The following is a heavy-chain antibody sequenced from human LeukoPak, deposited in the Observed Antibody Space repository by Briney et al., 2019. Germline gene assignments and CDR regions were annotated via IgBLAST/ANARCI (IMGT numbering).Heavy chain of an antibody. Sequence: GESLKISCKGSGYSFTSYWIGWVRQMPGKGLEWMGIIYPGDSDTRYSPSFQGQVTISADKSISTAYLQWSSLKASDTAMYYCARASHGSGSHRAFDIWGQGTMVTVSS. V-gene: IGHV5-51*01. J-gene: IGHJ3*02. D-gene: IGHD3-10*01. CDR1: GYSFTSYW. CDR3: ARASHGSGSHRAFDI. CDR2: IYPGDSDT.